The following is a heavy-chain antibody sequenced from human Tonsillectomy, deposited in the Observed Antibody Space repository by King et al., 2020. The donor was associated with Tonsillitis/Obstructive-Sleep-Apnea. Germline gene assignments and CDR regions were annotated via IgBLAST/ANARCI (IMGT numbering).Heavy chain of an antibody. V-gene: IGHV3-23*04. CDR3: AKEQDYDFWSGSYYYMDV. J-gene: IGHJ6*03. CDR1: GFTFSSYA. D-gene: IGHD3-3*01. Sequence: DVQLVESGGGLVQPGGSLRLSCAASGFTFSSYAMSWVRLAPGKGLEWVSAISGSGGSTYYADSVKGRFTISRDNSKNTLYLQMNSLRAEDTAVYYCAKEQDYDFWSGSYYYMDVWGKGTTVTVSS. CDR2: ISGSGGST.